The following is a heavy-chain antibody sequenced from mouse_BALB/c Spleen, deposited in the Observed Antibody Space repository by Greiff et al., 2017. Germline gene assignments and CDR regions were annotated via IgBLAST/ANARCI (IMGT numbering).Heavy chain of an antibody. J-gene: IGHJ3*01. CDR2: INSNGGST. CDR1: GFTFSSYG. Sequence: EVQRVESGGGLVQPGGSLKLSCAASGFTFSSYGMSWVRQTPDKRLELVATINSNGGSTYYPDSVKGRFTISRDNAKNTLYLQMSSLKSEDTAMYYCARDEMITTRAWFAYWGQGTLVTVSA. CDR3: ARDEMITTRAWFAY. V-gene: IGHV5-6-3*01. D-gene: IGHD2-4*01.